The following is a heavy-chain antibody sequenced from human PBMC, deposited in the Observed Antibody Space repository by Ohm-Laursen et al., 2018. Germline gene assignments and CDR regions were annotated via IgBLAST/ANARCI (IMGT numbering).Heavy chain of an antibody. CDR2: ISYDGSNK. D-gene: IGHD1-26*01. V-gene: IGHV3-30*18. CDR1: GFTFSSYS. Sequence: SLRLSCSAPGFTFSSYSMNWVRQAPGRGLEWVAVISYDGSNKYYADSVKGRFTISRDNSKDTLFLHMYSLRAEDTAVYYCAKDSWEDEFIDYWGQGTLVTVS. J-gene: IGHJ4*02. CDR3: AKDSWEDEFIDY.